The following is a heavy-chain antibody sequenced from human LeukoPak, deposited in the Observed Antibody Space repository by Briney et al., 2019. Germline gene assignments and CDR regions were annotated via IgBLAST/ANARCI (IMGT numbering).Heavy chain of an antibody. Sequence: GGSLRLSCAASGFTFSSYGMHWVRQAPGKGLEWVAVIWYDGSNKYYADSVKGRFTISRDNSKNTLYLQMNSLRAEDTAVYYCARKKYSSSRYSPFDYWGQGTLVTVSS. D-gene: IGHD6-13*01. CDR1: GFTFSSYG. V-gene: IGHV3-33*01. J-gene: IGHJ4*02. CDR3: ARKKYSSSRYSPFDY. CDR2: IWYDGSNK.